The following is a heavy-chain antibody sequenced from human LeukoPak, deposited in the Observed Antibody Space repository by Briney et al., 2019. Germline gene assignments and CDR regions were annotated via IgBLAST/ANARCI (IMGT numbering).Heavy chain of an antibody. V-gene: IGHV3-48*03. CDR2: ISTVGTT. Sequence: GGSLRLSCAASGCTFSVYELNWVRQAPGRGREWISYISTVGTTYYAHSVKGRFTISRDDAKRSLFLEMNSLRAEGRDFYYCAGDFHTSSSFWFFDLWGRGTPVTVSS. J-gene: IGHJ2*01. D-gene: IGHD6-6*01. CDR3: AGDFHTSSSFWFFDL. CDR1: GCTFSVYE.